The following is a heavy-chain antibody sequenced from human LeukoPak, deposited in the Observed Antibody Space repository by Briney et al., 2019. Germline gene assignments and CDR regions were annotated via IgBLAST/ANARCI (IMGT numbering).Heavy chain of an antibody. CDR2: ISAYNGNT. V-gene: IGHV1-18*01. J-gene: IGHJ4*02. CDR1: GYTFTSYG. Sequence: ASVKVSCKASGYTFTSYGISWVRQAPGQGLEWMGWISAYNGNTNYAQKLQGRVTITADKSTSTAYMELSSLRSEDTAVYYCAQARTGGEDRSLDYWGQGTLVTVSS. D-gene: IGHD3/OR15-3a*01. CDR3: AQARTGGEDRSLDY.